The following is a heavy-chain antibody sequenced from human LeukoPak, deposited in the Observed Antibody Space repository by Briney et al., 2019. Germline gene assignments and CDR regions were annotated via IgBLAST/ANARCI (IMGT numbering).Heavy chain of an antibody. CDR2: IFPGDSDT. J-gene: IGHJ4*02. D-gene: IGHD3-22*01. Sequence: PGESLKISCKGSGYSFTSYWIGWVRQKPGKGLEWMGIIFPGDSDTRYSPSFQGQVTISADKSISTAYLQWSSLKASDTAMYYCARRLTYGRAYYCLDYWGQGTLVTVSS. V-gene: IGHV5-51*01. CDR1: GYSFTSYW. CDR3: ARRLTYGRAYYCLDY.